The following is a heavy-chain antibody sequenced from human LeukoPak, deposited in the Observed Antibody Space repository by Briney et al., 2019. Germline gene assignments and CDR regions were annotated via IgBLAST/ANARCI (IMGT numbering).Heavy chain of an antibody. CDR2: IYYSGST. CDR3: ARPRVSGYYPRDAFDI. CDR1: GGSISSGVYY. Sequence: SETLSLTCTVSGGSISSGVYYWSWLRQPPGKGLEWIGYIYYSGSTYYNPPLKTSVTISVDTPKNQFSLKLSSVTPADTAVYYCARPRVSGYYPRDAFDIWGQGTMVTVSS. J-gene: IGHJ3*02. D-gene: IGHD3-22*01. V-gene: IGHV4-30-4*01.